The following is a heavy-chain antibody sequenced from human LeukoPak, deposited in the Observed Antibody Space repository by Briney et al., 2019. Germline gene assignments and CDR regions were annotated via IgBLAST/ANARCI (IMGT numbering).Heavy chain of an antibody. V-gene: IGHV4-31*03. Sequence: SQTLSLTCTVSGGSISSGDYYWSWIRQHPGKGLEWIGYIYYSGSTYYNPSLKSRVTISVDTSKNQFSLKLSSVTAADTAVYYCARGSSGWFTVDYWGQGTLVTVSS. CDR3: ARGSSGWFTVDY. CDR1: GGSISSGDYY. D-gene: IGHD6-19*01. J-gene: IGHJ4*02. CDR2: IYYSGST.